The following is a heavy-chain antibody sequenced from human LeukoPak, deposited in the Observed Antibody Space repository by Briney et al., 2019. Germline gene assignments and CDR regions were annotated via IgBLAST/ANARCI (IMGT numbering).Heavy chain of an antibody. CDR2: ISYSGST. D-gene: IGHD5-24*01. CDR3: ARYGMATIQFFDY. CDR1: GGSISAYY. J-gene: IGHJ4*02. Sequence: SETLSLTCTVSGGSISAYYWSWIRQPPGKGLEWIGYISYSGSTKYSPSLKSRVTISVDTSKNQFSLKLSSVTAAATAVYYCARYGMATIQFFDYWGQGTLFTVSS. V-gene: IGHV4-59*01.